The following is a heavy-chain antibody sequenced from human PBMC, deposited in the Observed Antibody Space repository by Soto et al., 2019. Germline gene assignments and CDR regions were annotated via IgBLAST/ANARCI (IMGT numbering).Heavy chain of an antibody. J-gene: IGHJ6*03. CDR1: GYTFTSYG. D-gene: IGHD3-3*01. CDR3: ARDFWRGYYTPDYYYMDV. CDR2: ISAYNGNT. V-gene: IGHV1-18*01. Sequence: QVQLVQSGAEVKKPGASVKVSCKASGYTFTSYGISWVRQAPGQGLEWMGWISAYNGNTNYAQKLQGRVTMTTDTSTSTAYMELRSLRSDDTAVYYCARDFWRGYYTPDYYYMDVWGKGTTVTVSS.